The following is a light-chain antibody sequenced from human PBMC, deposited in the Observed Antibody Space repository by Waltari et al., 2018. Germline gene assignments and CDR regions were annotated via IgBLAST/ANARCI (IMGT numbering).Light chain of an antibody. CDR1: QTINSW. Sequence: EIQMTQFPSTLSASVGDRVTITCRASQTINSWLAWYQQMPGKPPKLLIYKASTLESGVPSRFSGSGSGTEFTLTISSLQPDDFATYYCQEYNRFSTFGQGTKLEIK. V-gene: IGKV1-5*03. J-gene: IGKJ2*01. CDR2: KAS. CDR3: QEYNRFST.